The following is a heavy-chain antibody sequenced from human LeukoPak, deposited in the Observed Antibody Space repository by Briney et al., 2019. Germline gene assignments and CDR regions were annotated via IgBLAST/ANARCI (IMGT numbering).Heavy chain of an antibody. J-gene: IGHJ6*02. V-gene: IGHV4-59*01. CDR2: IYYSGTT. CDR1: GGSISSYY. CDR3: ARHPYYYYGMDV. Sequence: SETLSLTCTVSGGSISSYYWSWIRQPPGKGLEWIGYIYYSGTTNYNPSLKSRVTISVDTSKNQFSLKLSSVTAADTAVYYCARHPYYYYGMDVWGQGTTVTVSS.